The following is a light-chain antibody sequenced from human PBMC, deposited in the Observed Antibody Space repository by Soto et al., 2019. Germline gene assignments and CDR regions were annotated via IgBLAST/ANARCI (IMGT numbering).Light chain of an antibody. Sequence: DIQMTQSPSSLSATVGDTVTITCRASQSINNYLNWYQQKAGEAPILLIYAASSLQSGVPSRFSGSGSGTDFTLTISSLQPEDFATYYCQQSFSTPFFGPGTRVDIK. V-gene: IGKV1-39*01. CDR1: QSINNY. CDR3: QQSFSTPF. CDR2: AAS. J-gene: IGKJ3*01.